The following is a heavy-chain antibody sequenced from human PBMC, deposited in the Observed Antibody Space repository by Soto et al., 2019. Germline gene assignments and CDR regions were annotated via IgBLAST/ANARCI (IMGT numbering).Heavy chain of an antibody. CDR3: AREKQKGSLAVSPNPWSDP. CDR2: TYYRSKWYN. J-gene: IGHJ5*02. D-gene: IGHD3-16*01. CDR1: GDSVSSNSAA. Sequence: SQTLSLTCAISGDSVSSNSAAWNWIRQSPSRGLEWLGRTYYRSKWYNDYAVSVKSRITINPDTSKNQFSLQLNSVTPEDTAVYYCAREKQKGSLAVSPNPWSDPWGQGTRVNVAS. V-gene: IGHV6-1*01.